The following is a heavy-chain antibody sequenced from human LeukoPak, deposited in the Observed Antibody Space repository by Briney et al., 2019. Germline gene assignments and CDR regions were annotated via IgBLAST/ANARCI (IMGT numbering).Heavy chain of an antibody. CDR1: GGSISDYY. D-gene: IGHD1-1*01. Sequence: SETLSLTCTVSGGSISDYYWSWIRQPPGKGLEWIGYIYYSGSSDYKPSLKSLVSISVDTSKNQLSLKLSSVTAADTAVYYCARAHTNNWHVDYWGQGTLVTVSS. J-gene: IGHJ4*02. CDR3: ARAHTNNWHVDY. V-gene: IGHV4-59*01. CDR2: IYYSGSS.